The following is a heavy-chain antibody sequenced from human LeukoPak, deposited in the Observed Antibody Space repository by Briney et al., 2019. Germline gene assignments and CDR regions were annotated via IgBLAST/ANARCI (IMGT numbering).Heavy chain of an antibody. Sequence: SETLSLTCALYGGSFSGYYLSWIRQPPGKELQWIGGINHSGSTNSHPSIQTRVIKSVATTNNHSSLLLSSVAAAAAAVYYCGRWHYYGDSSAYYYWGQGTLVTVSS. D-gene: IGHD3-22*01. CDR1: GGSFSGYY. J-gene: IGHJ4*02. CDR3: GRWHYYGDSSAYYY. V-gene: IGHV4-34*01. CDR2: INHSGST.